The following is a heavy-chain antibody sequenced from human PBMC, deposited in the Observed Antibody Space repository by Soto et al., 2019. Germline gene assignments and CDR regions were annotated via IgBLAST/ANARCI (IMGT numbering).Heavy chain of an antibody. V-gene: IGHV3-30-3*01. Sequence: GGSLRLSCAASGFTFSSYAMHWVRHAPGKGLEWVAVISYDGSNKYYADSVKGRFTISRDNSKNTLYLQMNSLRAEDTAVYYCARGPSSLTRFDYWGQGTLVTVSS. CDR3: ARGPSSLTRFDY. J-gene: IGHJ4*02. D-gene: IGHD2-2*01. CDR1: GFTFSSYA. CDR2: ISYDGSNK.